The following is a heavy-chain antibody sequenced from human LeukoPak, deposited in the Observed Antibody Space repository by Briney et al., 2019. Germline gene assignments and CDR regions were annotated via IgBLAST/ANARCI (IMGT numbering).Heavy chain of an antibody. CDR3: ATSNGHLDN. J-gene: IGHJ4*02. D-gene: IGHD2/OR15-2a*01. CDR2: ISGSNGYT. V-gene: IGHV3-11*06. CDR1: GFTFSDYY. Sequence: GGSLRLSCAASGFTFSDYYMSWIRQAPGKGLEWVSYISGSNGYTNYADSVKGRFTISRDYAKNSLYLQMNSLRAEDTAVYYCATSNGHLDNWGQGTLVTVSS.